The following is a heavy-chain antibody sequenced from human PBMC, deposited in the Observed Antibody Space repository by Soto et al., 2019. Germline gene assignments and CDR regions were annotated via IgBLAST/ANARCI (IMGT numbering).Heavy chain of an antibody. Sequence: SGPTLVNPTQTLTLTCSFSGFSLSTSGVGVGWIRQPPGKALEWLALIYWDDDKRYSPSLKSRLTITKDTSKNQVVLTMTNMDPVDTATYYCAHSFRYSSSWYDWFDPWGQGTLVTVSS. J-gene: IGHJ5*02. CDR1: GFSLSTSGVG. CDR3: AHSFRYSSSWYDWFDP. CDR2: IYWDDDK. V-gene: IGHV2-5*02. D-gene: IGHD6-13*01.